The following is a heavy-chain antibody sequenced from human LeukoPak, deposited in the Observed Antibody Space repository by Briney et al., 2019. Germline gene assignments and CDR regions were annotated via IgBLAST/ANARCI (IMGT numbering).Heavy chain of an antibody. D-gene: IGHD1-14*01. J-gene: IGHJ5*02. CDR1: GGSISYSY. Sequence: SETLSLTCTVSGGSISYSYWHWMRQPPGRGLEWIGHTFYSGNAKYNPSLKSRVTISVDMSKNQFSLNLSSVTAADTAVYYCAKGGPEASAGLSWFDPWGQGTLVTVSS. V-gene: IGHV4-59*01. CDR3: AKGGPEASAGLSWFDP. CDR2: TFYSGNA.